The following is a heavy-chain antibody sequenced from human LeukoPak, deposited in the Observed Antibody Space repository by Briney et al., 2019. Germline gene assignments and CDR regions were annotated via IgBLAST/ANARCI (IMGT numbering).Heavy chain of an antibody. V-gene: IGHV4-34*01. Sequence: SETLSLTCAAYGGSFSGYYWSWIRQPPGKGLEWMGEINHSGSTNYNPSLKSRVTISVDASKNQFSLKLSSVTAADTAVYYCARGTLVGYSSSSGPRHFDYWGQGTLVTVSS. CDR2: INHSGST. J-gene: IGHJ4*02. CDR1: GGSFSGYY. CDR3: ARGTLVGYSSSSGPRHFDY. D-gene: IGHD6-6*01.